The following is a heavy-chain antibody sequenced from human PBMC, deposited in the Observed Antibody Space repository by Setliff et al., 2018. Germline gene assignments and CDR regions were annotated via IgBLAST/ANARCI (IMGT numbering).Heavy chain of an antibody. D-gene: IGHD1-1*01. Sequence: KPSETLSLTCTVSDFSVGSVYYWGWIRQSPGKGLEWIASVYYSGTTYYNPSLESRVTMSVDTSKNQFSLNLSSVSAADTAVYYCARTGTYRYFDSWGQGTLVTVSS. CDR2: VYYSGTT. CDR3: ARTGTYRYFDS. J-gene: IGHJ4*02. V-gene: IGHV4-38-2*02. CDR1: DFSVGSVYY.